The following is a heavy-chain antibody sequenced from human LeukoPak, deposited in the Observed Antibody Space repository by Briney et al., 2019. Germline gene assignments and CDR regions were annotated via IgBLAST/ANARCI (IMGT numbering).Heavy chain of an antibody. CDR1: GGSISSYY. Sequence: SETLSLTCTVSGGSISSYYWSWIRQPPGKGLEWIGYIYYSGSTNYNPSLKSRVTISVDTSKNQFSLKLSSVTAADTAVYYCARLKEGSSWYQEGEYFQHWGQGTLVTVSS. D-gene: IGHD6-13*01. CDR3: ARLKEGSSWYQEGEYFQH. CDR2: IYYSGST. V-gene: IGHV4-59*01. J-gene: IGHJ1*01.